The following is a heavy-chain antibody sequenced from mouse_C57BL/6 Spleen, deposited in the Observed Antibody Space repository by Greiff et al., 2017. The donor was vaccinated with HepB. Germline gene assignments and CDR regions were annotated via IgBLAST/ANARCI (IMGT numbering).Heavy chain of an antibody. J-gene: IGHJ4*01. V-gene: IGHV5-4*03. Sequence: EVMLVESGGGLVKPGGSLKLSCAASGFTFSSYAMSWVRQTPEKRLEWVATISDGGSYTYYPDNVKGRFTISRDNAKNNLYLQMSHLKSEDTAMYYCARTTVVDAMDYWGQGTSVTVSS. D-gene: IGHD1-1*01. CDR2: ISDGGSYT. CDR1: GFTFSSYA. CDR3: ARTTVVDAMDY.